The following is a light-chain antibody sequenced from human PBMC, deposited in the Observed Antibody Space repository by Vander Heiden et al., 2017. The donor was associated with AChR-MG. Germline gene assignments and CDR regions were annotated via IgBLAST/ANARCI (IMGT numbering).Light chain of an antibody. J-gene: IGKJ1*01. V-gene: IGKV1-5*01. CDR1: QNINSW. CDR2: DAS. Sequence: DIQMTQSPSTLSASVGDRVTITCRASQNINSWLAWYQQKPVKAPKLLIYDASRLESGVPSGFSGSGSGTEFTLTISSLQPDDFATYYCHHDEGNSHTFAQGTKVEIK. CDR3: HHDEGNSHT.